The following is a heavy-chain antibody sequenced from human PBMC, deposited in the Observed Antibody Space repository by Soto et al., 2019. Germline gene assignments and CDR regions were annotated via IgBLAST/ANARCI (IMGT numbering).Heavy chain of an antibody. J-gene: IGHJ3*02. Sequence: GGSLRLSCAASGFTFSTYWMSWVRQAPGKGLEWVANIKPDGGEKWYVDSVRGRFTISRDNAKNSLFLQMNSLRAEDTAVYYCARGDFYDSSGPFSDAFDIWGQGTMVTVSS. CDR3: ARGDFYDSSGPFSDAFDI. V-gene: IGHV3-7*04. CDR1: GFTFSTYW. D-gene: IGHD3-22*01. CDR2: IKPDGGEK.